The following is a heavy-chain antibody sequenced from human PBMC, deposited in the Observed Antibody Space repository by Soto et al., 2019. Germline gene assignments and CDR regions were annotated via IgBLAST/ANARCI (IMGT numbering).Heavy chain of an antibody. CDR3: VRGVLS. V-gene: IGHV4-31*03. CDR2: IHHSGST. Sequence: ILSLTCNVSGGSIISGGYYWTWIRQHPGKGLEWIGNIHHSGSTFYNPSLKSRVSISVDTSKNQFSLKLSSVTAADTAVYFCVRGVLSWGQGTLVTVSS. CDR1: GGSIISGGYY. J-gene: IGHJ1*01. D-gene: IGHD3-10*01.